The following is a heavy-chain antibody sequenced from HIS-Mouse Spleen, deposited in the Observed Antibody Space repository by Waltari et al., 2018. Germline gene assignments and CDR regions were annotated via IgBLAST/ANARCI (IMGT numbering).Heavy chain of an antibody. CDR3: AREIPYSSSWYDWYFDL. D-gene: IGHD6-13*01. CDR2: IYYSGST. J-gene: IGHJ2*01. CDR1: GGSLSSSRYY. V-gene: IGHV4-39*07. Sequence: LQLQESGPGLVKPSESLSLTCTVSGGSLSSSRYYWGGIRQPPGKGLEWIGSIYYSGSTYYNPSLKSRVTISVDTSKNQFSLKLSSVTAADTAVYYCAREIPYSSSWYDWYFDLWGRGTLVTVSS.